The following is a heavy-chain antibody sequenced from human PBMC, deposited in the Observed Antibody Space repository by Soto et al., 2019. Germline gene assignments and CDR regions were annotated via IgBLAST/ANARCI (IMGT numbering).Heavy chain of an antibody. CDR3: ARPTQLKLNYYFDY. Sequence: SETLSLTCTVSGGSISSSSYYWGWIRQPPGKGLEWIGSIYYSGSTYYNPSLKSRATISVDTSKNQFSLKLSSVTAADTAVYYCARPTQLKLNYYFDYWGQGTLVTVSS. CDR1: GGSISSSSYY. J-gene: IGHJ4*02. CDR2: IYYSGST. D-gene: IGHD2-2*01. V-gene: IGHV4-39*01.